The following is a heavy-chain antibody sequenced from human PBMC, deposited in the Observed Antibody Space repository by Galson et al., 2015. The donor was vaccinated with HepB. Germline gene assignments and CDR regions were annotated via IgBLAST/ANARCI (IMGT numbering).Heavy chain of an antibody. J-gene: IGHJ6*02. D-gene: IGHD3-9*01. V-gene: IGHV1-69*04. CDR3: ARDDILTGYYNYGMDV. Sequence: SVKVSCKASGGTFSSYTISWVRQAPGQGLEWMGRIIPILGIANYAQKFQGRVTITADKSTSTAYMELSSLRSEDTAVYYCARDDILTGYYNYGMDVWGQGTTVTVSS. CDR2: IIPILGIA. CDR1: GGTFSSYT.